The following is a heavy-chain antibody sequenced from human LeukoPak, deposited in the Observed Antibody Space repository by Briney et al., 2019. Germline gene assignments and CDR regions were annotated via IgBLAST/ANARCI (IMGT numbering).Heavy chain of an antibody. CDR2: INPNSGGT. D-gene: IGHD3-22*01. J-gene: IGHJ4*02. CDR3: ARGYYYDSSGYYCRY. CDR1: GYTFTGYY. V-gene: IGHV1-2*02. Sequence: ASVKVSCKASGYTFTGYYMHWVRQAPGQGLEWMGWINPNSGGTNYAQKFQGRVTMTRDTSISTAYMELSRPRSDDTAVYYCARGYYYDSSGYYCRYWGQGTLVTVSS.